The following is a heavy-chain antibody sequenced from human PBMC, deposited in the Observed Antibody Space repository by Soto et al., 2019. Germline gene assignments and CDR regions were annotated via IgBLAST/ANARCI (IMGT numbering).Heavy chain of an antibody. V-gene: IGHV3-30*18. CDR3: AKGPAEGYYDSSGYCDY. CDR2: ISYDGSNK. Sequence: QVQLVESGGGVVQPGRSLRLSCAASGFTFSSYGMHWFRQAPGKGLEWVAVISYDGSNKYYADSVKGRFTISRDNSKNTLYRQMNSMRAEDTAVYYCAKGPAEGYYDSSGYCDYWGQGTLVTVSS. D-gene: IGHD3-22*01. J-gene: IGHJ4*02. CDR1: GFTFSSYG.